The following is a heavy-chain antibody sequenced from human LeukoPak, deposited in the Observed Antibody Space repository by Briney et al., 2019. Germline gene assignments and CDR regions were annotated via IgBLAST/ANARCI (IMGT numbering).Heavy chain of an antibody. V-gene: IGHV4-4*07. J-gene: IGHJ4*02. Sequence: SETLSLTRTLSCASTITNLPRSIRQPAGKGLEWIGHIYSSGTTHYNPSLNNRVTISLDASTSQFSLHLNSVTAADTAVYFCARAEVAGSGAYSLDYWGQGILVTVSS. CDR3: ARAEVAGSGAYSLDY. CDR2: IYSSGTT. D-gene: IGHD3-10*01. CDR1: CASTITNL.